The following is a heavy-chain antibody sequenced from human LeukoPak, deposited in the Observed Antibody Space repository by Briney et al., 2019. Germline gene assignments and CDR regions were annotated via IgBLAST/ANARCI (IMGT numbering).Heavy chain of an antibody. CDR2: IYYSGST. Sequence: SETLSLTCTVSGGSISSSSYYWGWIRQPPGKGLEWIGSIYYSGSTYYNPSLKSRVTISVDTSKNQFSLKLSSVTAADTAVYYCARVYYYGSGSYYPEYWYFDLWGRGTLVTVSS. J-gene: IGHJ2*01. V-gene: IGHV4-39*07. CDR3: ARVYYYGSGSYYPEYWYFDL. CDR1: GGSISSSSYY. D-gene: IGHD3-10*01.